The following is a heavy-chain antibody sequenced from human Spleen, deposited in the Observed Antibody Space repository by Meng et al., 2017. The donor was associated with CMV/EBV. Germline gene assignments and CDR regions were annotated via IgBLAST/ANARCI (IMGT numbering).Heavy chain of an antibody. Sequence: SGYTFTRHFVHWVRQAPGQGLEWMGIINPNGGWTSSADIFQGRLTVTRDASTNTVYMELSSLTPEDTAIYYCARDHSDNDDRWWLDPWGQGTLVTVSS. V-gene: IGHV1-46*01. D-gene: IGHD2-8*01. CDR1: GYTFTRHF. CDR3: ARDHSDNDDRWWLDP. CDR2: INPNGGWT. J-gene: IGHJ5*02.